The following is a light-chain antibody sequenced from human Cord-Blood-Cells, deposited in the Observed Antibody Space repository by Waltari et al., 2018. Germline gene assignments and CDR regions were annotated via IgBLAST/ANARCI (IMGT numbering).Light chain of an antibody. CDR2: DVS. J-gene: IGLJ1*01. CDR3: CSYAGSYV. CDR1: SSDVGGYHY. Sequence: QSALTQPRSVSGSPGQSVTISCTGTSSDVGGYHYVSWYQQHPGKAPKLMIYDVSKRPSGDPVRFSGSKSGNTASLTISGLQAEDEADYYCCSYAGSYVFGTGTKVTVL. V-gene: IGLV2-11*01.